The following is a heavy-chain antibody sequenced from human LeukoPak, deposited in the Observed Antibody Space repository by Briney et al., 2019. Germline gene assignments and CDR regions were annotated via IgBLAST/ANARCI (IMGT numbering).Heavy chain of an antibody. D-gene: IGHD2-2*01. J-gene: IGHJ2*01. CDR1: GGTFSSYA. V-gene: IGHV1-18*01. Sequence: ASVKVSCKASGGTFSSYAISWVRQAPGQGLEWMGWISAYNGNTNYAQKLQGRVTMTTDTSTSTAYMELRSLRSDDTAVYYCARGGTSYHYWYFDLWGRGTLVTVSS. CDR3: ARGGTSYHYWYFDL. CDR2: ISAYNGNT.